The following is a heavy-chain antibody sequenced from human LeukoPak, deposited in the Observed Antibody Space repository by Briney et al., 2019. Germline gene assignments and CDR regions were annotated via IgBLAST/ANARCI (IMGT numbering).Heavy chain of an antibody. J-gene: IGHJ4*02. CDR2: IYISGST. V-gene: IGHV4-4*07. CDR1: SXXXXX. CDR3: AKEGMIQGVIDY. D-gene: IGHD3-10*01. Sequence: SXXXXXWSWXXXPAGXXLXXXGHIYISGSTNYNPSLKSRVTMSLDTSKNQFSLKLNSVTAADTAVYYCAKEGMIQGVIDYWGQGALVTVSS.